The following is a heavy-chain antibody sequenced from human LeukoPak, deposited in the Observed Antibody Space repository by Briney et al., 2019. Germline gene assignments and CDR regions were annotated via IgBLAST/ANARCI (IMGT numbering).Heavy chain of an antibody. CDR2: IYHSGST. CDR3: ATCSSTSCLRGMDV. Sequence: SETLSLTCTVSGGSISSGYYWGWIRQPPGKGLEWIGTIYHSGSTYYNPSLKSRLTISVDTSKNQFSLNLNSVTAADTAVYYCATCSSTSCLRGMDVWGQGTTVTVS. V-gene: IGHV4-38-2*02. J-gene: IGHJ6*02. CDR1: GGSISSGYY. D-gene: IGHD2-2*01.